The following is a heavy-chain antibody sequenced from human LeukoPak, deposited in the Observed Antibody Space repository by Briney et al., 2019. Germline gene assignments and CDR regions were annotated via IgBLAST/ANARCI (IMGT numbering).Heavy chain of an antibody. D-gene: IGHD3-22*01. J-gene: IGHJ5*02. CDR2: IYHSGST. CDR3: ARHGIHGSSGRGWFDP. Sequence: PSETLSLTCVVSGYSISSGYYWGWIRQPPGKGLGWIGSIYHSGSTYYNPSLKSRVTISVDTSKNQYSLKLSSVTAADTAVYYCARHGIHGSSGRGWFDPWGQGTLVTVSS. CDR1: GYSISSGYY. V-gene: IGHV4-38-2*01.